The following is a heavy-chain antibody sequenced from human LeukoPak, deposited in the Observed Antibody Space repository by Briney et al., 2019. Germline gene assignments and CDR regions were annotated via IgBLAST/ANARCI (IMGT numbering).Heavy chain of an antibody. D-gene: IGHD3-22*01. J-gene: IGHJ5*02. Sequence: ASVKVSCKSSRYTFTGYYMHWVRQAPGQGLEWMGWINPNSGGTNYAQRFQGRVTMTRDTSISTAYMELSRLRSDDTAVYYCGREYYDSSGSWFDPWGQGTLVTVSS. CDR1: RYTFTGYY. V-gene: IGHV1-2*02. CDR2: INPNSGGT. CDR3: GREYYDSSGSWFDP.